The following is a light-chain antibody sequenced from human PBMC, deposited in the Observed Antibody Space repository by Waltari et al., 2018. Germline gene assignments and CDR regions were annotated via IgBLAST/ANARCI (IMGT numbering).Light chain of an antibody. Sequence: QSALTQPASVSGSPGPSITISCPGTSRDIGGFDYFSWYQQHPGKAPKLMIYDVISRPSGVSTRFSGSRSGNTASLTISGLQAEDEADYYCSSYTSSSTVVFGGGTKLTVL. V-gene: IGLV2-14*03. CDR3: SSYTSSSTVV. J-gene: IGLJ2*01. CDR1: SRDIGGFDY. CDR2: DVI.